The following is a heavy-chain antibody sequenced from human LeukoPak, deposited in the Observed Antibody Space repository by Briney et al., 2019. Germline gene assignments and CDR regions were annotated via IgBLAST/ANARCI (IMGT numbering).Heavy chain of an antibody. CDR1: GYTFTSYY. D-gene: IGHD2-15*01. V-gene: IGHV1-46*01. CDR2: INPSGSST. J-gene: IGHJ4*02. Sequence: ASVTASCTASGYTFTSYYMHWVRQAPGHGLEWMGIINPSGSSTSYAKKFQGRVTMTRDTSTSTVYMELSSLRSEDTAVYYCANSPCSGGSCYLDLPYYFDSWGQGTLVTVSS. CDR3: ANSPCSGGSCYLDLPYYFDS.